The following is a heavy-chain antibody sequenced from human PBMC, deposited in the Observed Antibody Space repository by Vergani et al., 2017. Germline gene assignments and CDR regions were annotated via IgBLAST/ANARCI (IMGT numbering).Heavy chain of an antibody. V-gene: IGHV4-31*03. D-gene: IGHD3-3*01. Sequence: QVQLQESGPGLVKPSQTLSLTCTVSGGSISSGGSYWSWIRQHPGKGLEWIGYIYYSGSTYYNPSLESRVTISVDTSKNQFSLKLSSVTAADTAVYYCARGSRAPYDFWSGYYFDYWGQGTLVTVSS. CDR1: GGSISSGGSY. J-gene: IGHJ4*02. CDR3: ARGSRAPYDFWSGYYFDY. CDR2: IYYSGST.